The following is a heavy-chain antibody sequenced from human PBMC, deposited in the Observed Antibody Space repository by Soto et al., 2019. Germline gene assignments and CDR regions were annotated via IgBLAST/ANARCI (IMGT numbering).Heavy chain of an antibody. V-gene: IGHV3-23*01. CDR2: IGGSGGST. CDR3: AKDWWEEPAGKETVSQFEY. Sequence: GGSLRLSCAASVFTFSSYAMSWVRQSPGKGLEWVSAIGGSGGSTYYADSVKGRFTISRDNSKNTLYLQMKSLRAEDTAVYYCAKDWWEEPAGKETVSQFEYWGQGTMVTVSS. CDR1: VFTFSSYA. D-gene: IGHD6-13*01. J-gene: IGHJ4*02.